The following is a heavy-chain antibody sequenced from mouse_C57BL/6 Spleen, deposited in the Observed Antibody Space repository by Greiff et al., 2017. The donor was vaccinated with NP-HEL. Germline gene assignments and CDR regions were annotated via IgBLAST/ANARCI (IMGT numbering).Heavy chain of an antibody. CDR3: ARNWDGGFAY. CDR1: GYSITSGYY. D-gene: IGHD4-1*01. V-gene: IGHV3-6*01. CDR2: ISYDGSN. Sequence: EVKLEESGPGLVKPSQSLSLTCSVTGYSITSGYYWNWIRQFPGNKLEWMGYISYDGSNNYNPSLKNRISITRDTSKNQFFLKLNSVTTEDTAKYYCARNWDGGFAYWGQGTLVTVSA. J-gene: IGHJ3*01.